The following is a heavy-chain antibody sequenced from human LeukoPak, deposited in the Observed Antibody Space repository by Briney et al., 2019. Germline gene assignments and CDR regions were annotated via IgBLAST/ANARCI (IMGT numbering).Heavy chain of an antibody. V-gene: IGHV3-21*01. J-gene: IGHJ6*03. CDR1: GFTFSSYS. Sequence: GGSLRLSCAASGFTFSSYSMNWVRQAPGKGLEWVSSISSSSSYIYYADSVKGRFTISRDNAKNSLYLQMNSLRAEDTAVYYCARGEVNYYYYYMDAWDKGTTVTVSS. CDR3: ARGEVNYYYYYMDA. CDR2: ISSSSSYI. D-gene: IGHD1-26*01.